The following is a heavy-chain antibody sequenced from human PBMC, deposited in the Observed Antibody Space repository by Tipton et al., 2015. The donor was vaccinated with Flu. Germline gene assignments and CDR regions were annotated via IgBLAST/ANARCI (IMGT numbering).Heavy chain of an antibody. J-gene: IGHJ4*02. D-gene: IGHD1-1*01. CDR3: VQLKFL. CDR2: ISGRGIT. CDR1: GFTFSRYG. V-gene: IGHV3-48*04. Sequence: GSLRLSCAASGFTFSRYGMSWVRQAPGKGLEWVSGISGRGITYFADSVKGRFTISRDNAKRSLFLQMNSLRAEDTAVYYCVQLKFLWGQGTLVSVSS.